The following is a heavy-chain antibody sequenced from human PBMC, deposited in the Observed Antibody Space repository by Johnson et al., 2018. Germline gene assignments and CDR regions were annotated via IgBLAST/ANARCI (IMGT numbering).Heavy chain of an antibody. V-gene: IGHV1-69*01. D-gene: IGHD2-8*02. CDR1: GGTFSSYA. J-gene: IGHJ6*03. Sequence: QVQLVQSGAEVKKPGSSVKVSCKASGGTFSSYAISWVRQAPGQGLEWMGGIIPIFATANYAQKFQGRGTITADGSTSPAYMELSSLRSEDTAVYYCAREVWGGGVFGDYYYYRDVWGKGTTVTVSS. CDR2: IIPIFATA. CDR3: AREVWGGGVFGDYYYYRDV.